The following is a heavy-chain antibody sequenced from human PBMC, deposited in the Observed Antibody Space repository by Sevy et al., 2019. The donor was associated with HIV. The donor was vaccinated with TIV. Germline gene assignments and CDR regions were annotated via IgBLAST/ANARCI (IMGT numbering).Heavy chain of an antibody. CDR3: AGGSGRYNDAFDI. D-gene: IGHD1-26*01. V-gene: IGHV3-48*03. Sequence: GGSLRLSCAASGFTFSSYEMNWVRQAPGKGLEWVSYISSSGSTIYYADSVKGRFTISRDNAKNSLYLQMNSLRAEDTAVYYCAGGSGRYNDAFDIWGQGTMVTVSS. J-gene: IGHJ3*02. CDR2: ISSSGSTI. CDR1: GFTFSSYE.